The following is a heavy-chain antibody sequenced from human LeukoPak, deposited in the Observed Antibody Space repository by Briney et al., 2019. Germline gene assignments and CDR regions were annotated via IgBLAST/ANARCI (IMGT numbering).Heavy chain of an antibody. D-gene: IGHD3-10*01. CDR1: GGSISSYY. CDR3: ARHIESGTNDAFDI. V-gene: IGHV4-59*08. J-gene: IGHJ3*02. Sequence: PSETLSLTCTVSGGSISSYYWSWIRQPPGKGLEWIGYFYYGGSTKYNPSLNSRVTISADTSKNQFSLKLSPVTAADTAVYYCARHIESGTNDAFDIWGQGTMVTVSS. CDR2: FYYGGST.